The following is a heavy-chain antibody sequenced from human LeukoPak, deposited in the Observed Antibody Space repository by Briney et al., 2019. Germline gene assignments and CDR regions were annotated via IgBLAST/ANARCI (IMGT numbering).Heavy chain of an antibody. CDR1: GYTFTDYY. CDR2: INPNDGDT. Sequence: ASVKVSCKASGYTFTDYYMHWVRQAPGQGFEWMGWINPNDGDTNYAQKFQGRVTMTRDTSISTAHMEVSSLRSDDTAVYYCARANFLYCSSTTCLSDYWGQGTLVTVSS. CDR3: ARANFLYCSSTTCLSDY. V-gene: IGHV1-2*02. D-gene: IGHD2-2*01. J-gene: IGHJ4*02.